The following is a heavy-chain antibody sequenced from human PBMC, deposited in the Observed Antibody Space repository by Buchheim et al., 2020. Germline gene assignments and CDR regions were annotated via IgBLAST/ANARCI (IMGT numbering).Heavy chain of an antibody. CDR3: ARGLQYPDY. CDR1: GGSVSSDGYS. D-gene: IGHD5-24*01. J-gene: IGHJ4*02. Sequence: QVQLQESGPGLVKPSQTLSLTCAVSGGSVSSDGYSWSWIRQPPGRGLEWIGYIYFSGSAYYNPSLKSQVTISVDRSKNQFSLNLNSVTAADTAVYYCARGLQYPDYWGQGTL. V-gene: IGHV4-30-4*07. CDR2: IYFSGSA.